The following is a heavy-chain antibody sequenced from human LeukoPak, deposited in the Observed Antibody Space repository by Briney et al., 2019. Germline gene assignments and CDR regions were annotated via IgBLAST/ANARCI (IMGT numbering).Heavy chain of an antibody. J-gene: IGHJ4*02. D-gene: IGHD1-7*01. Sequence: ASVTVSCKASGYTFTGYYMHWVRQAPGPGLEWMGLINPNSGGTNYAQKCQGRVTMTRDTSISTAYMELSRLRSDDTAVYDCERVQELVLGEVDYWGQGTLVTVSS. CDR3: ERVQELVLGEVDY. CDR1: GYTFTGYY. CDR2: INPNSGGT. V-gene: IGHV1-2*02.